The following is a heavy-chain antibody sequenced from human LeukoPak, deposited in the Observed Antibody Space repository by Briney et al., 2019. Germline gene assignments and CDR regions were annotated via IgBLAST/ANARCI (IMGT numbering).Heavy chain of an antibody. CDR2: INSDGYSI. CDR3: ARAIAVAGTDS. V-gene: IGHV3-74*01. D-gene: IGHD6-19*01. J-gene: IGHJ4*02. CDR1: GFTFSRYW. Sequence: GGSLRLSCAASGFTFSRYWMHWVRQAPGKGLEWLSRINSDGYSISYADSVKGRFTISRDSAKNTLYLQMNILRAEDTAMYYCARAIAVAGTDSWGQGTLVTVSS.